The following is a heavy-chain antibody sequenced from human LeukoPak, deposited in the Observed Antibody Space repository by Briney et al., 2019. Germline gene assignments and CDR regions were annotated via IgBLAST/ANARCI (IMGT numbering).Heavy chain of an antibody. V-gene: IGHV1-69*13. J-gene: IGHJ6*03. CDR1: GYTFTSYD. CDR3: ARVKDYDFWSGYSHYYYYMDV. D-gene: IGHD3-3*01. CDR2: IIPIFGTA. Sequence: SVKVSCKASGYTFTSYDINWVRQATGQGLEWMGGIIPIFGTANYAQKFQGRVTITADESTSTAYMELSSLRSEDTAVYYCARVKDYDFWSGYSHYYYYMDVWGKGTTVTVSS.